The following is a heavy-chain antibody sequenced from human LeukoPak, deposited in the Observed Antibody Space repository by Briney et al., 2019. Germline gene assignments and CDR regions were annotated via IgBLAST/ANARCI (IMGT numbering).Heavy chain of an antibody. J-gene: IGHJ4*02. D-gene: IGHD4-17*01. V-gene: IGHV3-23*01. CDR2: ISDSGDKT. Sequence: PGGSLRLSCAASGFTFNNFAMSWVRQAPGRGLEWVSAISDSGDKTFYADSVKGRFSISRDNSKSTLFLQMNNLRVEDTAIYYCARDSANSDYGYDYFDYWGQGALVTVSS. CDR3: ARDSANSDYGYDYFDY. CDR1: GFTFNNFA.